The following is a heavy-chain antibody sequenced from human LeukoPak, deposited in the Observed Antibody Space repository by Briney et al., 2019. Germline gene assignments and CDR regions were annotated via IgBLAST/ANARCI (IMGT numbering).Heavy chain of an antibody. D-gene: IGHD1-26*01. J-gene: IGHJ4*02. CDR2: ISGSGGST. Sequence: GGSLRLSCAASGFTFSSYSMNWVRQAPGKGLEWVSAISGSGGSTYYADSVKSRFTISRDNSKNTLYLQMNSLRAEDTAVYYCAKGSGSWTLAFDYWGQGTLVTVSS. CDR3: AKGSGSWTLAFDY. V-gene: IGHV3-23*01. CDR1: GFTFSSYS.